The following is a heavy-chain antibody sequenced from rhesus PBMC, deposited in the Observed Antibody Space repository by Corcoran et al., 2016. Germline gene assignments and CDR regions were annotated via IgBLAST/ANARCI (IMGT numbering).Heavy chain of an antibody. D-gene: IGHD4-29*01. Sequence: QLQLQELGPGLVKPSETLSVTCAVSGGSISSNYWSWIRQPPGKGLEWIGRIYGSGSSTNYNPSLKSRVTLSVDTSKNQLSLKLSSVTAADTAVYYCARLVYGNYFDYWGQGVLVTVSS. CDR2: IYGSGSST. CDR1: GGSISSNY. CDR3: ARLVYGNYFDY. V-gene: IGHV4-169*01. J-gene: IGHJ4*01.